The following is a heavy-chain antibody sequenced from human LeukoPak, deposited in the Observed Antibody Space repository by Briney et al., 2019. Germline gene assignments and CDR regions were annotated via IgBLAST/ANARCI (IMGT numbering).Heavy chain of an antibody. CDR2: IYYSGST. D-gene: IGHD3-10*01. CDR1: SGSISSYY. Sequence: SETLSLTCTVSSGSISSYYWSWIRQPPGKGLEWIGYIYYSGSTNYNPSLKSRVTISVDTSKNQFSLKLSSVTAADTAVYYCARLLQTYYYGSGSSEFDYWGQGTLVTVSS. CDR3: ARLLQTYYYGSGSSEFDY. J-gene: IGHJ4*02. V-gene: IGHV4-59*08.